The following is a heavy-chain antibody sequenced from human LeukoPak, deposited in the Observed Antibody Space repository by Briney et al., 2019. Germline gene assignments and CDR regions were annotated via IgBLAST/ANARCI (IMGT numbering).Heavy chain of an antibody. J-gene: IGHJ5*02. Sequence: SETLSLTCTVSGDSISNYFWSWIRQPPGKGLDWIGFVYYNGNTRYNPSLKSRVTISVDMSENQFSLNLTSVTAADTAVYYCAREEAVYYDFWSGSSNWFDPWGQGTLVTVS. CDR3: AREEAVYYDFWSGSSNWFDP. V-gene: IGHV4-59*01. D-gene: IGHD3-3*01. CDR2: VYYNGNT. CDR1: GDSISNYF.